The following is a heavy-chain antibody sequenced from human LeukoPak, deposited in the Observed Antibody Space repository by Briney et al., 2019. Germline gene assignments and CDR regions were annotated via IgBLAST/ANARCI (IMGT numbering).Heavy chain of an antibody. CDR1: GYTFTGYY. J-gene: IGHJ3*02. CDR3: ARDVGGAFDI. CDR2: INPNSGGT. V-gene: IGHV1-2*02. Sequence: GASVKVSCKASGYTFTGYYMHWVRQAPGQGLEWMGWINPNSGGTNYAQKLQGRVTMTTGTSTSTAYMELSSLRSEDTAVYYCARDVGGAFDIWGQGTMVTVSS.